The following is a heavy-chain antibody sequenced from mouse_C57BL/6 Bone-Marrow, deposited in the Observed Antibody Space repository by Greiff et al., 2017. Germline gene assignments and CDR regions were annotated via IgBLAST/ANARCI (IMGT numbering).Heavy chain of an antibody. J-gene: IGHJ1*03. CDR3: ARAPIYYYGSRYVDV. V-gene: IGHV1-82*01. CDR1: GYAFSSSW. D-gene: IGHD1-1*01. CDR2: IYPGDGDT. Sequence: VQLQESGPELVKPGASVKISCKASGYAFSSSWMNWVKQRPGKGLEWIGRIYPGDGDTNYNGKFKGKATLTADKSSSTAYMQLSSLTSEDSAVYFCARAPIYYYGSRYVDVWGTGTTVTVSS.